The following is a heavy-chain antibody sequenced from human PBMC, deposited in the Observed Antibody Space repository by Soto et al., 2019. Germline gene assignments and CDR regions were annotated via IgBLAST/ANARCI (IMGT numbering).Heavy chain of an antibody. D-gene: IGHD3-22*01. V-gene: IGHV3-30-3*01. CDR3: ARSHAPYYYDTTGFFSGVDV. Sequence: QVRLVESGGGVVQPGRSLRLSCAASGFTFSNYAMHWVRQAPGKGLEWVAVMSFDETKKYHAASVEGRFTISKDNSQNTLDLQRNSLRAEDTALYYCARSHAPYYYDTTGFFSGVDVWGQGTTVVVSS. CDR2: MSFDETKK. J-gene: IGHJ6*02. CDR1: GFTFSNYA.